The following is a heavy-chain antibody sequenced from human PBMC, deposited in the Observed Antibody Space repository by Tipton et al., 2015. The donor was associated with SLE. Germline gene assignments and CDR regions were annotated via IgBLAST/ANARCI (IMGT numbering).Heavy chain of an antibody. D-gene: IGHD1-26*01. J-gene: IGHJ4*02. CDR2: IYYSGST. CDR1: GDSISFHY. V-gene: IGHV4-59*04. CDR3: ARKRDFPYSGTENYFDY. Sequence: TLSLTCTVSGDSISFHYWSWIRQPPGKGLEWIGYIYYSGSTYYNPSLKSRVTISVDTSKNQFSLKLSSVTAADTAVYYCARKRDFPYSGTENYFDYWGQGTLVTVSS.